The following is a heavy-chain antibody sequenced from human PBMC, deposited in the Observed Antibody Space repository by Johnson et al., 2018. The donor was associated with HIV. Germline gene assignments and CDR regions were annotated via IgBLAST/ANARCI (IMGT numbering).Heavy chain of an antibody. V-gene: IGHV3-30*04. CDR1: SFAFSSYV. D-gene: IGHD3-3*01. CDR2: LSYDGSIK. J-gene: IGHJ3*02. Sequence: VQLVESGGGVVQPGRSLRLSCAASSFAFSSYVMHWVRQAPGKGLAWVAVLSYDGSIKYYADFVKGRFTISRDNSKNTLYLQMNSLRAEDTAVYYCARGGVIHDAFDIWGQGTVVTVSS. CDR3: ARGGVIHDAFDI.